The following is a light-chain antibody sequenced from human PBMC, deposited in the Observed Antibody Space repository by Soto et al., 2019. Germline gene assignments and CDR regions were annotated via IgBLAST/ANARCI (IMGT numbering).Light chain of an antibody. V-gene: IGKV3-20*01. CDR3: QQYGSSPPYT. Sequence: EIVLTQSPGTLSLSPGERATLSCRASQSVSSSYLSWYQQKPGQAPRLLIYGASSRATGIPDRFSGSGSGTDFTLTISRLEPEDFAVYYCQQYGSSPPYTFGQGPKLEIQ. CDR2: GAS. J-gene: IGKJ2*01. CDR1: QSVSSSY.